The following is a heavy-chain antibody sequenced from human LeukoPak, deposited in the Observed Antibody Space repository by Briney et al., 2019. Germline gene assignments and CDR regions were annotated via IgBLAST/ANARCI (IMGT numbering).Heavy chain of an antibody. D-gene: IGHD3-22*01. CDR3: AKDYYYDSSGYPEPDAFDI. V-gene: IGHV3-23*01. CDR2: ISGSGGST. CDR1: GFTFSSYA. Sequence: GGSLRLSCGASGFTFSSYAMSWVRQAPGKGLEWVSAISGSGGSTYYADSVKGRFTISRDNSKNTLYLQMNSLRAEDTAVYYCAKDYYYDSSGYPEPDAFDIWGQGTMVTVSS. J-gene: IGHJ3*02.